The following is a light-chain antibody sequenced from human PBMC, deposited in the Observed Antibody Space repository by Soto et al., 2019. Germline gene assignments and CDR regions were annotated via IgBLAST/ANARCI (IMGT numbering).Light chain of an antibody. CDR1: SSDVGGYNY. Sequence: QSALTQPPSASGSPGQSVTISCTGTSSDVGGYNYVSWYQQHPGKAPKLMIYEVSKRPSGVPDRFSGSKSGNTASLTVSGLQAEDEADYYCSSFTSRRSVVFGGGTKLTVL. CDR2: EVS. V-gene: IGLV2-8*01. J-gene: IGLJ2*01. CDR3: SSFTSRRSVV.